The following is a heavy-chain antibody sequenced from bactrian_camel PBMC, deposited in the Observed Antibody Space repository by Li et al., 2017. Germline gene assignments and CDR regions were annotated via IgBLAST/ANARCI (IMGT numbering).Heavy chain of an antibody. D-gene: IGHD6*01. Sequence: VQLVESGGGSVQAGGSLRLSCETSAYTFSTYCMAWFRQAPGKEREGVAEMYTGSPTTWYSGSVKGRFTISQDSAKNTVYLQMNSLKPEDTAMYYCAEGRGSRGEHCYSLNYWGQGTQVTVS. CDR3: AEGRGSRGEHCYSLNY. CDR2: MYTGSPTT. J-gene: IGHJ4*01. V-gene: IGHV3S40*01. CDR1: AYTFSTYC.